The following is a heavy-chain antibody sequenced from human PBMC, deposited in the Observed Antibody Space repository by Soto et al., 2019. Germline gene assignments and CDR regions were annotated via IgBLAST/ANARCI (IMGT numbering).Heavy chain of an antibody. CDR1: GFTVSSNY. CDR2: IYSGGST. J-gene: IGHJ1*01. Sequence: GGSLRLSCAASGFTVSSNYMSWVRQAPGKGLEWVSVIYSGGSTYYADSVKGRFTISRDNSKNTLYLQMNSLRAEDTAVYYCARAPRYSSGWQTDWGQGTLVTVSS. D-gene: IGHD6-19*01. CDR3: ARAPRYSSGWQTD. V-gene: IGHV3-66*01.